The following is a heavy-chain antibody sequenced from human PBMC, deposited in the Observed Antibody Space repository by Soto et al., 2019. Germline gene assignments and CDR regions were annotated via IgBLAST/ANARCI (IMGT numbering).Heavy chain of an antibody. V-gene: IGHV3-74*01. CDR3: ARDRRSIAARDYYYGMDV. CDR1: GFTFSSYW. Sequence: GRSLRLSCAASGFTFSSYWMHWVRQAPGKGLVWVSRINSDGSSTSYADSVKGRFTISRDNAKSTLYLQMNSLRAEDTAVYYCARDRRSIAARDYYYGMDVWGQGTTVTVSS. D-gene: IGHD6-6*01. J-gene: IGHJ6*02. CDR2: INSDGSST.